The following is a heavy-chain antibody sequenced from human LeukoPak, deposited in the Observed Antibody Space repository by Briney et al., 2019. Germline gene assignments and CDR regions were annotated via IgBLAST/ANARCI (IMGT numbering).Heavy chain of an antibody. CDR2: ISGSGGST. V-gene: IGHV3-23*01. Sequence: GGSLRLSCAASGFTFSSYAMSWVRQAPGKGLKWVSAISGSGGSTYYADSVKGRFTISRDNSKNTLYLQMNSLRAEDTAVYYCTKESHSGSYLGYFDYWGQGTLVTVSS. D-gene: IGHD1-26*01. CDR1: GFTFSSYA. CDR3: TKESHSGSYLGYFDY. J-gene: IGHJ4*02.